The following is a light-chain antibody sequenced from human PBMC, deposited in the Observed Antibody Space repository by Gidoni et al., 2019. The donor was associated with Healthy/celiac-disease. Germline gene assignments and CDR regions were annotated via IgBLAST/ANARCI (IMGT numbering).Light chain of an antibody. CDR1: QSISSY. J-gene: IGKJ5*01. V-gene: IGKV1-39*01. Sequence: DIQMTQSPSSLSASVGDRVTITCRASQSISSYLNWYQQKPGKAPKLLIYAAPSLQSGVPSRFSGSGSGTDFTLTISSLQPEDFATYYCQQSYSTPPTFXQXTRLEIK. CDR3: QQSYSTPPT. CDR2: AAP.